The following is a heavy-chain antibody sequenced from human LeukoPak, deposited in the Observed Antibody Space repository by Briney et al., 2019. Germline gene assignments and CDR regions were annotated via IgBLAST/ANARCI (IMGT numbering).Heavy chain of an antibody. J-gene: IGHJ4*02. Sequence: GGSLRLSCAASGFTFSSYEMNWVRQAPGKGLEWVSYISSSGSTIYYADSVKGRFTIPRDNAKNSLYLQMNSLRAEDTAVYYCARDETLYSSTLDYWGQGTLVTVSS. CDR1: GFTFSSYE. CDR3: ARDETLYSSTLDY. V-gene: IGHV3-48*03. D-gene: IGHD6-13*01. CDR2: ISSSGSTI.